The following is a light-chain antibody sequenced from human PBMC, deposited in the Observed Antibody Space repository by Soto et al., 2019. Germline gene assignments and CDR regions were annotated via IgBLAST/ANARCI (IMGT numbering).Light chain of an antibody. CDR1: SSNIGAGYD. CDR2: GNN. Sequence: QSVLTQPPSVSGAPGQRVTISCTGSSSNIGAGYDVHWYQQLPGTAPKLLIYGNNNRPSGVPDRFFGSKSGTSASLAITGLQAEDEADYYCQSYDSSLSGSVVFGGGTQLTVL. J-gene: IGLJ2*01. V-gene: IGLV1-40*01. CDR3: QSYDSSLSGSVV.